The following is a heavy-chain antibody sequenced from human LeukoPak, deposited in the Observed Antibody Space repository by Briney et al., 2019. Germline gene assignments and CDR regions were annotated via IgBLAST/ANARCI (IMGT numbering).Heavy chain of an antibody. D-gene: IGHD2-21*02. J-gene: IGHJ5*02. CDR1: GGTFSNYA. CDR2: IIPIVGIT. Sequence: SVKVSCKASGGTFSNYAISWVRQAPGQGLEWMGRIIPIVGITNYAQKVRGRVTITADKFTSTAYMELSSLRSEDTAVYYCARNPIYCGGDCYLGPWGQGTLVTVSS. V-gene: IGHV1-69*04. CDR3: ARNPIYCGGDCYLGP.